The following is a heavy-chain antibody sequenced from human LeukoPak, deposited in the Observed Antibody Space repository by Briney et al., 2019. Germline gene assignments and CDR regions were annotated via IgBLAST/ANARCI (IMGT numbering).Heavy chain of an antibody. CDR3: ARGHSGWYVSRDY. Sequence: GGSLRLSCAASGLTFSSHWMHWVRQAPGKGLVWVSRITNDGSSTTYADSVKGRFTISRDNAKNMLYLQVNSLRAEDTAVYYCARGHSGWYVSRDYWGQGILVTVSS. J-gene: IGHJ4*02. D-gene: IGHD6-19*01. V-gene: IGHV3-74*01. CDR1: GLTFSSHW. CDR2: ITNDGSST.